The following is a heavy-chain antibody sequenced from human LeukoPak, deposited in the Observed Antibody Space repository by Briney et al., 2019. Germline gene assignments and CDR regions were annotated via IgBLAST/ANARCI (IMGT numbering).Heavy chain of an antibody. V-gene: IGHV3-7*01. CDR3: GRELDGSVDY. Sequence: GGSLRLSCAASGFTFSTYWMSWVRQAPGKGLEWVANIQQDGIKKYYVDSVEGRFTISRENAKNSLFLQMSSLRADDTAVYYCGRELDGSVDYWGQGTLLTVSS. CDR2: IQQDGIKK. D-gene: IGHD3-10*01. CDR1: GFTFSTYW. J-gene: IGHJ4*02.